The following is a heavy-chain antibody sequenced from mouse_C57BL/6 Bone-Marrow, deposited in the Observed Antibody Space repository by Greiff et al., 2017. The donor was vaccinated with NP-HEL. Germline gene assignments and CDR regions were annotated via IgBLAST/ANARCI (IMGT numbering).Heavy chain of an antibody. Sequence: QVQLQQPGAELVMPGASVKLSCKASGYTFTSYWMPWVQQRPGQGLEWIGEIDPSDSYTNYHQKFKGKSTLTVDKSSSTAYMQLSSLTSEDSAFYYCARNYPRSSSPHYAMDYWGQGTSVTVSS. J-gene: IGHJ4*01. V-gene: IGHV1-69*01. CDR1: GYTFTSYW. CDR2: IDPSDSYT. CDR3: ARNYPRSSSPHYAMDY. D-gene: IGHD1-1*01.